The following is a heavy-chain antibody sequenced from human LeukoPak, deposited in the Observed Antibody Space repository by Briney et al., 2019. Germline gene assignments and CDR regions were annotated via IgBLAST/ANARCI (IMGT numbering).Heavy chain of an antibody. J-gene: IGHJ6*02. D-gene: IGHD2-2*01. V-gene: IGHV4-59*12. Sequence: SETLSLTCTVSGGSLASYYWNWIRQPAGKALEWNGYIYCSGSNNYNPSLKSQVTIPEDKSKNQFTLKLSLVTVADAAVYYCARGCYSTSCGPSCYCAMDVWGQGTTVTVSS. CDR3: ARGCYSTSCGPSCYCAMDV. CDR2: IYCSGSN. CDR1: GGSLASYY.